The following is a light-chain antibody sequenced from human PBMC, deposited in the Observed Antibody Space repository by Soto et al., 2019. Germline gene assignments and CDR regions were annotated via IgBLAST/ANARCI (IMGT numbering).Light chain of an antibody. J-gene: IGLJ3*02. CDR1: SSNIGAGYD. Sequence: QSVLTQPPSVSGAPGQRVTISCTGSSSNIGAGYDVHWYQQLPGTAPKLLIYGNSNRPSGVPDRFSGSKSGTSASLAITGLRAEDEADYYCQSSDSSLSGWVFGGGTKLNVL. V-gene: IGLV1-40*01. CDR2: GNS. CDR3: QSSDSSLSGWV.